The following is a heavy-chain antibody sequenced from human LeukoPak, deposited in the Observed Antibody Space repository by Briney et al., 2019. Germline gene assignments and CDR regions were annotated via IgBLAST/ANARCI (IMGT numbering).Heavy chain of an antibody. CDR3: ARGPVAMVRGVHYLDY. Sequence: SVKVSCKASGGTFSSYAISWVRQAPGQGLEWMGGIIPIFGTANYAQKFQGRVTITADESTSTAYMELSSLRSEDTAVYYCARGPVAMVRGVHYLDYWGQGILVTVSS. CDR1: GGTFSSYA. D-gene: IGHD3-10*01. J-gene: IGHJ4*02. V-gene: IGHV1-69*01. CDR2: IIPIFGTA.